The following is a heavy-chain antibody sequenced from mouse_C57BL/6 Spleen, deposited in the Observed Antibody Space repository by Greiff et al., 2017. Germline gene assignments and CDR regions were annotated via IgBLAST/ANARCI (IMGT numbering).Heavy chain of an antibody. J-gene: IGHJ2*01. CDR1: GYTFTDYE. CDR3: TRSGGSYFDY. Sequence: VQLQESGAELVRPGASVTLSCKASGYTFTDYEMHWVEQTPVHGLEWIGAIDPETGGTAYNQKFKGKAILTADKSSSTAYMELRSLTSEDSAVYYCTRSGGSYFDYWGQGTTLTVSS. CDR2: IDPETGGT. V-gene: IGHV1-15*01. D-gene: IGHD1-1*02.